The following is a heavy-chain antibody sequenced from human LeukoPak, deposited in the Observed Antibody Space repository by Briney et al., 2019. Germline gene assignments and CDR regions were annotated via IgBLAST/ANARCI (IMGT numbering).Heavy chain of an antibody. D-gene: IGHD6-13*01. CDR3: ARGRRIAAAGFGSYFDY. J-gene: IGHJ4*02. CDR2: INHSGST. CDR1: GGSFSGYY. V-gene: IGHV4-34*01. Sequence: SETLSLTCAVDGGSFSGYYWSWIRQPPGKGREWIGEINHSGSTNYNPSLKSIVTKSVDTSKNQFSLKLSSVTAADTAVYYCARGRRIAAAGFGSYFDYWGQGTLVTVSS.